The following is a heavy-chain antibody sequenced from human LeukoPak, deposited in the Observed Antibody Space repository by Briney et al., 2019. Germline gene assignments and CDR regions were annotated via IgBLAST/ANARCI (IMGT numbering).Heavy chain of an antibody. CDR3: AKDRLVVSGAGAFDI. V-gene: IGHV3-53*01. CDR2: TNSGGNT. Sequence: GGSLRLSCVASGLTVSGNSMSWVRQAPGKGLEWVSTTNSGGNTYYGDSVRGRFTVSRDNSKNTLYLQMNSLRAEDTAIYYCAKDRLVVSGAGAFDIWGQGTVVTVSS. CDR1: GLTVSGNS. J-gene: IGHJ3*02. D-gene: IGHD6-19*01.